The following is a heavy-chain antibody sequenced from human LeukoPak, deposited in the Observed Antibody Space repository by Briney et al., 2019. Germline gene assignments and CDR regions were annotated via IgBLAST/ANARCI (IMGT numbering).Heavy chain of an antibody. Sequence: GGSLRLSCAASGFSFASYDIHWVRQAPGKGLEWVTFIESDGSKEYYADSVKGRFTISRDNSKNTAYVQMKSLRPEDTAVYYCAKEGSGWYYLDYWGQGTVVTVSS. J-gene: IGHJ4*02. CDR3: AKEGSGWYYLDY. D-gene: IGHD6-19*01. CDR1: GFSFASYD. CDR2: IESDGSKE. V-gene: IGHV3-30*02.